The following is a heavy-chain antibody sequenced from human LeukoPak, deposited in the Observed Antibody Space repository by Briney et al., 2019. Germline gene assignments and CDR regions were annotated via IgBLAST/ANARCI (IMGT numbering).Heavy chain of an antibody. CDR1: GFTFSRYS. CDR3: ARVKEASAFDI. J-gene: IGHJ3*02. V-gene: IGHV3-21*01. Sequence: GGSLRLSCAASGFTFSRYSMNWVRQAPGKGLEWVSSISSSSSSYKYYADSLKGRFTISRDNAKNSLYLQMNSLRAEDTAVYYCARVKEASAFDIWGQGTMVTVSS. CDR2: ISSSSSSYK. D-gene: IGHD5-12*01.